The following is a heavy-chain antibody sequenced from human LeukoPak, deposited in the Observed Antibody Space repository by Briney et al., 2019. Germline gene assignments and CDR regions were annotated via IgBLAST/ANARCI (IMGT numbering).Heavy chain of an antibody. CDR3: ARGLYYFGSGSYFY. CDR1: GGSSSGYY. CDR2: INHSGST. Sequence: SETLSLTCAVYGGSSSGYYWSWIRQPPGKGLEWIGEINHSGSTNYNPSLKSRVTISVDTSKNQFSLKLSSVTAADTAVYYCARGLYYFGSGSYFYWGQGTLVTVSS. J-gene: IGHJ4*02. V-gene: IGHV4-34*01. D-gene: IGHD3-10*01.